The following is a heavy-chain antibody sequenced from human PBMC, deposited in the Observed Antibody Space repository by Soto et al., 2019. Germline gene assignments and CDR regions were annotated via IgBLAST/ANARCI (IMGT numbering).Heavy chain of an antibody. D-gene: IGHD2-15*01. Sequence: QVQLVQSGAEVKKPGSSVKVSCKASGGTFSSYAISWVRQAPGQGLEWMGGIIPIFGTANYAQKFQGRVTITADESTSTAYMELSSLRSEDTDVYYCARDRLDIVVVVAATRYYYYGMDVWGQGTTVTVSS. CDR3: ARDRLDIVVVVAATRYYYYGMDV. J-gene: IGHJ6*02. CDR2: IIPIFGTA. CDR1: GGTFSSYA. V-gene: IGHV1-69*01.